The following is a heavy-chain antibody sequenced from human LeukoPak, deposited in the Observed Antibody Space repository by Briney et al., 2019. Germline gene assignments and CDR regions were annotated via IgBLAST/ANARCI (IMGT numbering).Heavy chain of an antibody. V-gene: IGHV3-21*01. CDR3: AREPSGGYCSSSSCSRYFQY. J-gene: IGHJ1*01. CDR2: ISASDTYI. Sequence: GGSLRLSCAASGFIFSGYSMNWVRQAPGKGLEWVSSISASDTYINYADSLKGRLTISRDNAKNSLYLQMNSLRVEDTAVYYCAREPSGGYCSSSSCSRYFQYWGQGTLVTVSS. D-gene: IGHD2-2*01. CDR1: GFIFSGYS.